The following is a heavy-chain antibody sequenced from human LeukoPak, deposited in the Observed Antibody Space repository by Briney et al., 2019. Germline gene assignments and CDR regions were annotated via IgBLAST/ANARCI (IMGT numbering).Heavy chain of an antibody. CDR2: IYSGGST. CDR3: ARRLTASGKHYFDY. CDR1: GFTVSTYY. J-gene: IGHJ4*02. D-gene: IGHD6-13*01. Sequence: SGGSLRLSCAASGFTVSTYYMTWVRQAPGKGLECVSVIYSGGSTYYADSVKGRFTVSRDNSKNTLYLQMNNLRAEDTAVYYCARRLTASGKHYFDYWGQGTLVTVSS. V-gene: IGHV3-53*01.